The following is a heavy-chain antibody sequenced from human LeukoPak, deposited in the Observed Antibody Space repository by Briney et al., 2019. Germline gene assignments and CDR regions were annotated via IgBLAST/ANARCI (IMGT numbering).Heavy chain of an antibody. V-gene: IGHV3-21*01. Sequence: GGTLRLSCAASGFTFSNSGMSWVRQAPGKGLEWVSAISTDAGETHYADSVKGRFTISRDNAKNSLYLQMNSLRAEDTAVYYCARDKKDYVWGSYRGFDYWGQGTLVTVSS. CDR2: ISTDAGET. CDR1: GFTFSNSG. D-gene: IGHD3-16*02. CDR3: ARDKKDYVWGSYRGFDY. J-gene: IGHJ4*02.